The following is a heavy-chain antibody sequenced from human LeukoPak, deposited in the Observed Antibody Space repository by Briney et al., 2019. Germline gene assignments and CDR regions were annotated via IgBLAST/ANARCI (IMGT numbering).Heavy chain of an antibody. V-gene: IGHV3-33*06. CDR3: AKRLSSSDTWYFFDS. Sequence: PGRSLRLSCAASGFTFSSYGMHWVRQAPGKGLEWVAVIWYDGSNKYYADSVKGRFTISRDNSKNTLYLLMNGLRAEDTAVYYCAKRLSSSDTWYFFDSWGQGTLVTVSS. CDR2: IWYDGSNK. D-gene: IGHD2-8*02. CDR1: GFTFSSYG. J-gene: IGHJ4*02.